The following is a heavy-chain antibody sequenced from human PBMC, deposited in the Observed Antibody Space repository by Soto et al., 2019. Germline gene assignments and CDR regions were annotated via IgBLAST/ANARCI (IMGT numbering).Heavy chain of an antibody. CDR3: ARGGFAYGYLDF. D-gene: IGHD5-18*01. J-gene: IGHJ4*02. CDR2: ISTYNVDT. V-gene: IGHV1-18*01. Sequence: QVHLVQSGAEVKKPGASLKVSCKSSGYTFTSYGIVWVQQAPGQGLEWMGWISTYNVDTKYAQKFKGRVTMSTDTSTTTAYMELTSLTSDDTAMYYCARGGFAYGYLDFWGQGTLATVSS. CDR1: GYTFTSYG.